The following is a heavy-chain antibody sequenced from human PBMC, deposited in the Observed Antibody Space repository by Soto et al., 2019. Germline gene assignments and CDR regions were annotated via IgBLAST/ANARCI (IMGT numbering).Heavy chain of an antibody. V-gene: IGHV3-13*04. CDR3: AKATGYDSDYYYYGMDV. J-gene: IGHJ6*02. Sequence: GGSLRLSCAASGFSFNNYDMHWVRQATGKGLEWVSGIGTAGDTYYPDSVKGRFTISRDNSKNTLYLQMNSLRAEDTAVYYCAKATGYDSDYYYYGMDVWGQGTTVTVSS. D-gene: IGHD5-12*01. CDR1: GFSFNNYD. CDR2: IGTAGDT.